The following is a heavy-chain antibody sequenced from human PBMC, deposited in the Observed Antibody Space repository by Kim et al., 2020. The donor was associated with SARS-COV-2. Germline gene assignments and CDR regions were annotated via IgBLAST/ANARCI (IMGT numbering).Heavy chain of an antibody. D-gene: IGHD3-10*01. CDR1: GNTFTTSA. CDR2: ISTLTGNP. J-gene: IGHJ4*02. CDR3: ATNRWGSGY. V-gene: IGHV7-4-1*02. Sequence: ASVKVSCKTSGNTFTTSAVNWVRQAPGQGLEWMGWISTLTGNPTYAQGFTGRFVFSLDTSVSTVYLQITSLKAEDTAVYYCATNRWGSGYWGQGTLVTVSS.